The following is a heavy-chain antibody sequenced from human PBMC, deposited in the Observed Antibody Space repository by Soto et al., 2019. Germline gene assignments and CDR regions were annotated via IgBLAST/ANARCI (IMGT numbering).Heavy chain of an antibody. Sequence: EVYLVESGGGLAQPGASLRLSCAASGFTFSSYWMTWVRQAPGKGLEWVANINQDGSEKYYVDSVRGRFSISRDNAKNSLFLQMNSLRAEDTAVYYCVKDLTYYGSAPGSDYNPISDAYWGQETLVTVSS. CDR2: INQDGSEK. J-gene: IGHJ4*02. CDR3: VKDLTYYGSAPGSDYNPISDAY. V-gene: IGHV3-7*01. CDR1: GFTFSSYW. D-gene: IGHD3-10*01.